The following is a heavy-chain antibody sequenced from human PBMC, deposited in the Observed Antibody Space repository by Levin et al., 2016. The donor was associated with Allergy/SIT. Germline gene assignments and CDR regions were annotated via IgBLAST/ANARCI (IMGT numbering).Heavy chain of an antibody. J-gene: IGHJ4*02. V-gene: IGHV3-64D*06. Sequence: WIRQPPGKGLEYVSAISSNGGSTYYADSVKGRFTISRDNSKNTLYLQMSSLRAEDTAVYYCVKDLRYCSGGSCYGGWGQGTLVTVSS. D-gene: IGHD2-15*01. CDR3: VKDLRYCSGGSCYGG. CDR2: ISSNGGST.